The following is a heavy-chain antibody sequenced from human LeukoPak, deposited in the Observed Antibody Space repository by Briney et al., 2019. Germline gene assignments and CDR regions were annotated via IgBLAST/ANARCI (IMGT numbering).Heavy chain of an antibody. CDR3: AKEGGYCSSTSCSSFDY. J-gene: IGHJ4*02. CDR1: GFTFTNYA. Sequence: AGGPLRLSCAASGFTFTNYAMSWVRQAPGKGLEWVAVIWYDGSNKYYADSVKGRFTISRDNSKNTLYLQMNSLRAEDTAVYYCAKEGGYCSSTSCSSFDYWGQGTLVTVSS. CDR2: IWYDGSNK. V-gene: IGHV3-33*06. D-gene: IGHD2-2*01.